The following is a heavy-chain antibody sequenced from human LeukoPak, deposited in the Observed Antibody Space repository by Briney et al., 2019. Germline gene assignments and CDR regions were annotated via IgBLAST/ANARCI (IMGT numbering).Heavy chain of an antibody. V-gene: IGHV4-39*07. Sequence: SETLSLTCTVSGGSISSGGYYWTWIRQSPGKGLEWIGEINHSGSTNYNPSLKSRVTISVDTSKNQFSLNLNSVAAADTAVFYCARGSGYYDFWGQGTLVTVSS. J-gene: IGHJ4*02. CDR3: ARGSGYYDF. CDR1: GGSISSGGYY. D-gene: IGHD3-3*01. CDR2: INHSGST.